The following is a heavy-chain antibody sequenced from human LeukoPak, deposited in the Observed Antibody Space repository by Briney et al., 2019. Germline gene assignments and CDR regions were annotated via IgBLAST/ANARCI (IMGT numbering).Heavy chain of an antibody. CDR3: ARGRGSGYWYYYMDV. D-gene: IGHD3-3*01. CDR2: MNPNSGNT. J-gene: IGHJ6*03. CDR1: GYTFTGYY. V-gene: IGHV1-8*03. Sequence: ASVKVSCKASGYTFTGYYMHWVRQATGQGLEWMGWMNPNSGNTGYAQKFQGRVTITRNTSISTAYMELSSLRSEDTAVYYCARGRGSGYWYYYMDVWGKGTTVTVSS.